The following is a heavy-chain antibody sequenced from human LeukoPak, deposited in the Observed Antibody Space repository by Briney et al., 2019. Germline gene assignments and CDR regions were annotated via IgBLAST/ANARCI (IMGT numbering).Heavy chain of an antibody. Sequence: SVKVSCKASGGTFSSYAISWVRRAPGQGLEWMGGIIPIFGTANYAQKFQGRVTITADESTSTAYMELSSLRSEDTAVYYCARGTNYDSSGYYKGFDYWGQGTLVTVSS. D-gene: IGHD3-22*01. CDR2: IIPIFGTA. CDR1: GGTFSSYA. V-gene: IGHV1-69*01. CDR3: ARGTNYDSSGYYKGFDY. J-gene: IGHJ4*02.